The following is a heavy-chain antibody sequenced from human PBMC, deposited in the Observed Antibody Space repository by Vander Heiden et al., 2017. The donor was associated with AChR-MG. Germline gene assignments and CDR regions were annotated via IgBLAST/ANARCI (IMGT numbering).Heavy chain of an antibody. CDR1: GNTLPSYY. CDR3: ARDLAYYGMDV. Sequence: QVQLVQSGAEVKKPGASVKISCQASGNTLPSYYLHWVRQAPGQGLEWMGVISPNGGITRYAQKFQGRVTMTDDTSTSTVYVELSSLRSEDTAVYYCARDLAYYGMDVWGQGTTVTVSS. V-gene: IGHV1-46*03. J-gene: IGHJ6*02. CDR2: ISPNGGIT.